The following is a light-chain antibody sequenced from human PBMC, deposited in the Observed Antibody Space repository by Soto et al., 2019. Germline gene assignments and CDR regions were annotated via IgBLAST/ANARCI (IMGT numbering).Light chain of an antibody. CDR3: HQYNTYPLT. CDR1: QGISSY. CDR2: AAI. V-gene: IGKV1-16*01. Sequence: DIQMTQSPSSLSASIGDRVTITCRASQGISSYLTWFQQKPGKPPKSLIYAAITLQSGVPSRFSGSGSGTDFTLTISDLQPEDFATYYCHQYNTYPLTFGGGTKVEIK. J-gene: IGKJ4*01.